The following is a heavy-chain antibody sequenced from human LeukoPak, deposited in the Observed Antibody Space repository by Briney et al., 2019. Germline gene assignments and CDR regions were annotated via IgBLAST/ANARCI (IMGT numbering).Heavy chain of an antibody. J-gene: IGHJ6*03. CDR2: ISSSSSTI. CDR1: GFTFNSYS. D-gene: IGHD4/OR15-4a*01. V-gene: IGHV3-48*01. Sequence: GGSLRPSCEASGFTFNSYSMNWVRQAPGKGLKWVSYISSSSSTIYYADSVKGRFTISRDNAKNSLNLQMNSLRAEDTAVYYCARGSSEVRGNPYHYMDVWGKGTTVTVSS. CDR3: ARGSSEVRGNPYHYMDV.